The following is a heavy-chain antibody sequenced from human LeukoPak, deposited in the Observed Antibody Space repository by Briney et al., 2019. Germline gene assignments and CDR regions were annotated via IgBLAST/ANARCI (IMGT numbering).Heavy chain of an antibody. CDR3: AREGYSGQYTN. V-gene: IGHV1-2*04. CDR1: GYTFIDDY. Sequence: ASVKVSCKASGYTFIDDYIHWVRQAPGQGLEWVGWISPNSGDTNYAQKFQGWVTMTRDTSVTTIYMELSRLTSDKTAVYYCAREGYSGQYTNWGQGTLVTVSS. CDR2: ISPNSGDT. D-gene: IGHD1-26*01. J-gene: IGHJ4*02.